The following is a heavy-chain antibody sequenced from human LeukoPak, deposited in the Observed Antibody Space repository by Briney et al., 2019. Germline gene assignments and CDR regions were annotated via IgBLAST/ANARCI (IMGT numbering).Heavy chain of an antibody. V-gene: IGHV4-34*01. J-gene: IGHJ4*02. CDR1: GGSFSGYY. CDR2: INHLGST. Sequence: SETLSLTCAVYGGSFSGYYWSWIRQPPGKGLEWIGEINHLGSTNYNPSLESRVTISVDTSKNQFSLKVSSVTAADTAVYHCARGPRRATTAPEYWGQGALVTVPS. D-gene: IGHD1-1*01. CDR3: ARGPRRATTAPEY.